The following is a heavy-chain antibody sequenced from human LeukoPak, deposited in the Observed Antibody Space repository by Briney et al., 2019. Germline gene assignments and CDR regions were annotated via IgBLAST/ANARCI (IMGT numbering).Heavy chain of an antibody. D-gene: IGHD3-10*01. CDR1: GFTFSSYS. V-gene: IGHV3-21*01. Sequence: GGSLRLACAASGFTFSSYSMNWVRQAPGKGLEWVSSISSSSSYIYYADSVKGRFTISRDNAKNSLYLQMNSLRAEDTAVYYCAREGGVRGMDVWGQGTTVTVSS. CDR2: ISSSSSYI. J-gene: IGHJ6*02. CDR3: AREGGVRGMDV.